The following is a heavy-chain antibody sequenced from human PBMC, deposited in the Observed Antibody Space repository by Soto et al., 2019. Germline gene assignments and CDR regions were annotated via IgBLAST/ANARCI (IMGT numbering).Heavy chain of an antibody. V-gene: IGHV3-33*01. CDR3: ARDVVLVPAARYYYYYGMDV. CDR2: IWYDGSNK. J-gene: IGHJ6*02. Sequence: GGSLRLSCAASGFTFSSYGMHWVRQAPGKGLEWVAVIWYDGSNKYYADSVKGRFTISRDNSKNTLYLQMNSLRAEDTAVYYCARDVVLVPAARYYYYYGMDVWGQGTTVTVSS. D-gene: IGHD2-2*01. CDR1: GFTFSSYG.